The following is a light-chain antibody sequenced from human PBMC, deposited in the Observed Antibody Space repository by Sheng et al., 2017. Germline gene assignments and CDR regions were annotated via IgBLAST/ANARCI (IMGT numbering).Light chain of an antibody. CDR3: SSYTTSSTYV. CDR1: TSDVGGYNY. Sequence: QSALTQPASVSGSPGQSITISCTGTTSDVGGYNYVSWYQHHPGKAPKLMIYDVTFRPSGVSNRFSGSKSGNTASLTISGLQADDEADYYCSSYTTSSTYVFGTGTKVTVL. V-gene: IGLV2-14*03. J-gene: IGLJ1*01. CDR2: DVT.